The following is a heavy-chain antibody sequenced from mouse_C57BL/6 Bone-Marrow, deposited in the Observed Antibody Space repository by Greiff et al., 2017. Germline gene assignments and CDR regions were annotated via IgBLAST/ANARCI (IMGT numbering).Heavy chain of an antibody. CDR2: INPSTGGT. V-gene: IGHV1-42*01. CDR1: GYSFTGYY. CDR3: ARITRDYAMDY. Sequence: EVQLQQSGPELVKPGASVKISCKASGYSFTGYYMNWVKQSPEKSLEWIGEINPSTGGTTYNQKFKAKATLTVDKSSSTAYMQLKSLTSEDSAVYYCARITRDYAMDYWGQGTSVTVSS. D-gene: IGHD2-4*01. J-gene: IGHJ4*01.